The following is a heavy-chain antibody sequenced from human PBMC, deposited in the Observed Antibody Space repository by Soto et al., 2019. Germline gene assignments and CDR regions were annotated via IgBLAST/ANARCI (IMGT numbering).Heavy chain of an antibody. CDR1: GYIFTSYY. V-gene: IGHV1-46*01. CDR3: AREGGYSYGPYGMDV. J-gene: IGHJ6*02. D-gene: IGHD5-18*01. CDR2: INPFDGSR. Sequence: ASVKVSCKASGYIFTSYYIHWVRQAPGQGLEWMGWINPFDGSRMFAQSFQGRVTMTRDTSTSTVYMEVSSLRSEDTAVYYCAREGGYSYGPYGMDVWGQGTTVTVSS.